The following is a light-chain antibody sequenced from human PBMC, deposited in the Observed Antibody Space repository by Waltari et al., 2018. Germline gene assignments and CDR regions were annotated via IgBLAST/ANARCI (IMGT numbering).Light chain of an antibody. CDR2: VVT. J-gene: IGLJ3*02. V-gene: IGLV2-11*01. CDR3: CSYAGSYPHWV. CDR1: RSAVGGYTY. Sequence: QSALTQPRSVSGSPGQSVTISCTGTRSAVGGYTYVSWYQQYPGKAPKPLIHVVTRLPSGVPDRFSGSKSGNTASLTISGLQAEDEADYYCCSYAGSYPHWVFGGGTKLTVL.